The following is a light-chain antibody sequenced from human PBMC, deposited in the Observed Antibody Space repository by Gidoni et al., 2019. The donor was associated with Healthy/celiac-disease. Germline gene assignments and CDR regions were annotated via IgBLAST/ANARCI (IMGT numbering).Light chain of an antibody. CDR2: GAS. CDR3: QQYGGSPKT. CDR1: QSVSSSY. J-gene: IGKJ1*01. Sequence: EIVLTQSPGTLSLSPGERATLPCRASQSVSSSYLAWYQQKPGQAPRLLIYGASYRATGIPDRFSGSGSGTDFTLTISRLEPEDCAVYYCQQYGGSPKTFGQGTKVEIK. V-gene: IGKV3-20*01.